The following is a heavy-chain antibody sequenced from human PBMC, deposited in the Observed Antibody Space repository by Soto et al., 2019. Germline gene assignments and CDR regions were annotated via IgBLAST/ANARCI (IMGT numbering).Heavy chain of an antibody. Sequence: GESLKISCKGSGYSFTSYWISWVRQMPGKGLEWMGRIDPSDSYTNYSPSFQGHVTISADKSISTAYLQWSSLKASDTAMYYCARHATMIVVINGMDVWGKGTKVTVPS. V-gene: IGHV5-10-1*01. D-gene: IGHD3-22*01. CDR3: ARHATMIVVINGMDV. J-gene: IGHJ6*04. CDR2: IDPSDSYT. CDR1: GYSFTSYW.